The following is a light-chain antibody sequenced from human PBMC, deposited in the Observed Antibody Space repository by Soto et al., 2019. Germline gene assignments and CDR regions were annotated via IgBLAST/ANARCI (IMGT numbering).Light chain of an antibody. Sequence: EIVLTQSPATLSLSPGERATLSCRASQSVSSYLAWYQQKPGQAPRLLIYDASNRATGSPARVSGSGSGTDFTLTISSREPEDFAVYYCQQRSNWPRWTFGQGTKVEIK. CDR1: QSVSSY. CDR3: QQRSNWPRWT. J-gene: IGKJ1*01. V-gene: IGKV3-11*01. CDR2: DAS.